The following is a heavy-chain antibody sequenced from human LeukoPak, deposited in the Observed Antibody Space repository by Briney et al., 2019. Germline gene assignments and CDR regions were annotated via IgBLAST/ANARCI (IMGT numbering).Heavy chain of an antibody. CDR3: ARNDILTGYLDFDY. D-gene: IGHD3-9*01. Sequence: ASVKVSCKASGYSFTGYYMHWVRQAPGQGFEWMGWINPYTGDTNYAQKFQGRVTMTRDTSISTAYMELSRLRSDDTAVYYCARNDILTGYLDFDYWGQGTLVTVSS. CDR1: GYSFTGYY. CDR2: INPYTGDT. J-gene: IGHJ4*02. V-gene: IGHV1-2*02.